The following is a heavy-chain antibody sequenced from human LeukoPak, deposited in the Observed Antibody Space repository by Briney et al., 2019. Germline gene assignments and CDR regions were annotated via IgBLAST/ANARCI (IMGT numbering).Heavy chain of an antibody. CDR3: VKSGGYGLIDY. CDR1: GGSFSDYH. CDR2: INHSGIT. Sequence: SETLSLTCAVYGGSFSDYHWSWIRQSPGKGLEWIGEINHSGITNYNPSLKSRVIISVDTSRKQFSLELTSVTAADTAVYYCVKSGGYGLIDYWGQGTLVTVSS. D-gene: IGHD6-19*01. V-gene: IGHV4-34*01. J-gene: IGHJ4*02.